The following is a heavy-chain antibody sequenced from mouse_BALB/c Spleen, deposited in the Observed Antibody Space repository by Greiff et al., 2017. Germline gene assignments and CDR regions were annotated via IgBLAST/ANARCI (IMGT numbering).Heavy chain of an antibody. V-gene: IGHV5-4*02. Sequence: VESGGGLVKPGGSLKLSCAASGFTFSDYYMYWVRQTPEKRLEWVATISDGGSYTYYPDSVKGRFTISRDNAKNNLYLQMSSLKSEDTAMYYCAREDYYGSSPYWGQGTSVTVSS. CDR1: GFTFSDYY. J-gene: IGHJ4*01. CDR2: ISDGGSYT. D-gene: IGHD1-1*01. CDR3: AREDYYGSSPY.